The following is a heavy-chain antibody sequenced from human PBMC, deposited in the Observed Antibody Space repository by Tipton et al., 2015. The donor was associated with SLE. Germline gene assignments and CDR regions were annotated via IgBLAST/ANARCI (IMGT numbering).Heavy chain of an antibody. CDR1: GFTFSDYY. J-gene: IGHJ1*01. CDR3: STEWQYLPH. Sequence: SLRLSCAASGFTFSDYYMTWIRQAPGEGLEWVSYISGSGKTIYYADPVKGRFTISRDDAKNSLYLQMNSLGVEDTAVYSCSTEWQYLPHWGQGILIAVSS. CDR2: ISGSGKTI. D-gene: IGHD4-11*01. V-gene: IGHV3-11*01.